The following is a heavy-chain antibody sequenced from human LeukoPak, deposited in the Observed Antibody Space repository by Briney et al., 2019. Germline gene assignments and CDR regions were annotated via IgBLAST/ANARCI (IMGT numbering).Heavy chain of an antibody. V-gene: IGHV4-39*01. Sequence: SETLSLTCTVSSGSISTSNYYWGWVRQPPGKALEWIGEINHSGSTYYNPSLKSRVTISVDTSKNQFSLKLSSVTAADTAVYYCARRYYDILTGYHDAFDIWGQGTMVTVSS. D-gene: IGHD3-9*01. J-gene: IGHJ3*02. CDR2: INHSGST. CDR3: ARRYYDILTGYHDAFDI. CDR1: SGSISTSNYY.